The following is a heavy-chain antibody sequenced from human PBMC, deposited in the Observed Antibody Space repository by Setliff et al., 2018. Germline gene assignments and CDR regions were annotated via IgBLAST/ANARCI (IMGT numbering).Heavy chain of an antibody. CDR3: ARHYDILTGYYRGPDAFDI. D-gene: IGHD3-9*01. CDR1: GYSFTSYW. V-gene: IGHV5-51*01. Sequence: PGESLKISCKGSGYSFTSYWIGWVRQMPGKGLEWMGIIYPGDSDTRYSPSFQGQVTISADKSISTAYLQWSSLKASDTAMYYCARHYDILTGYYRGPDAFDIWGQGTMVTVSS. CDR2: IYPGDSDT. J-gene: IGHJ3*02.